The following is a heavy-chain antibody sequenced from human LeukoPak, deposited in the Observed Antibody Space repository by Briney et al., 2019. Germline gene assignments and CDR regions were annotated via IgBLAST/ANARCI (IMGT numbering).Heavy chain of an antibody. V-gene: IGHV3-30*02. D-gene: IGHD4-17*01. J-gene: IGHJ4*02. CDR1: GFTFSSYG. CDR2: IRYDGSNK. CDR3: AKTYDYGDSISVGPDY. Sequence: PGGSLRLSCAASGFTFSSYGMHWVRQAPGKGLEWVAFIRYDGSNKYYADSVKGRFTISRDNSKNTLYLQMNSLRAEDTAVYYCAKTYDYGDSISVGPDYWGQGTLVTVSS.